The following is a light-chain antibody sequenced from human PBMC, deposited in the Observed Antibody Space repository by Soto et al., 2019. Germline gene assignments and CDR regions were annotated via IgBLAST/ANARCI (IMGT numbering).Light chain of an antibody. J-gene: IGKJ1*01. CDR2: KAS. CDR1: QSISSW. CDR3: QQYNSYSLT. Sequence: DIQITQSPSTLSASVGDRVTITCRSSQSISSWLAWYQQKPGKAPKLLIYKASSLESGVPSRFSGSGSGTEFTLTISSLQPDDFATYYCQQYNSYSLTLGQGTKVDIK. V-gene: IGKV1-5*03.